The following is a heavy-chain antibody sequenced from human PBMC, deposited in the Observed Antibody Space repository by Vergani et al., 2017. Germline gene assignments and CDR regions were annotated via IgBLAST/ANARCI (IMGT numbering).Heavy chain of an antibody. CDR1: GFTFDDYA. Sequence: EVQLVESGGGLVQPGRSLRLSCAASGFTFDDYAMHWVRQAPGKGLEWVAFIRNKAYGGTTEYAASVKGRFTISRDDSKRLAYLQLSGLKTEDTAVYYCSRGRGCSFGYSDYWGQGTLVTVSS. CDR3: SRGRGCSFGYSDY. CDR2: IRNKAYGGTT. D-gene: IGHD5-18*01. J-gene: IGHJ4*02. V-gene: IGHV3-49*04.